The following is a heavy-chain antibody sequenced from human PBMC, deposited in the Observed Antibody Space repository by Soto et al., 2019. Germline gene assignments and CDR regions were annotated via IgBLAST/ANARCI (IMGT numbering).Heavy chain of an antibody. J-gene: IGHJ4*02. D-gene: IGHD1-26*01. CDR1: GFAFDDYY. Sequence: EGQLVQSGGGLVQPGGSLRLSCTASGFAFDDYYMDWVRQVPGKGLEWIGRTRDKPNNYAAEYVASVKGRFTISRDASKDSMYLQMNTVKTEDTAVYYCARDTVGSYDYWGQGALVIVSS. V-gene: IGHV3-72*01. CDR3: ARDTVGSYDY. CDR2: TRDKPNNYAA.